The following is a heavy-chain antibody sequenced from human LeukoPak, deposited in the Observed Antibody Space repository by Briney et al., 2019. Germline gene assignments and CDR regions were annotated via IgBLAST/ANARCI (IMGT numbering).Heavy chain of an antibody. V-gene: IGHV3-30*18. CDR3: AKQSSSGYYCFHY. D-gene: IGHD3-22*01. Sequence: GGSLRLSCAASGFTFSSYGMHWVRQAPGKGLEWVAVISYDGSNKYYADSVKGRFTISRDNSKNTLYLQMNSLRAEDTAVYYCAKQSSSGYYCFHYWGQGTLVTVSS. J-gene: IGHJ4*02. CDR2: ISYDGSNK. CDR1: GFTFSSYG.